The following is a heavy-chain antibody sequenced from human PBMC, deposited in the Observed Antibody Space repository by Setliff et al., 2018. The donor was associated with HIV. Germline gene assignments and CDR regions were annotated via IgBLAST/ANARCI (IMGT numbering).Heavy chain of an antibody. CDR3: ARDGGPGSGWGDYSYYFSMDV. J-gene: IGHJ6*03. CDR1: FSNYV. Sequence: FSNYVMQWVRQAPGQRLEWMGWISAGNGNTKYSQTFQDRVTITRDTSASTVYMELGSLRSEDTAIYYCARDGGPGSGWGDYSYYFSMDVWGKGTTVTVSS. D-gene: IGHD6-19*01. V-gene: IGHV1-3*01. CDR2: ISAGNGNT.